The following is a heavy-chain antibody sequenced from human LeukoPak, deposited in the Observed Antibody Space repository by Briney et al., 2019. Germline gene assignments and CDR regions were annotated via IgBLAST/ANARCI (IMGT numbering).Heavy chain of an antibody. CDR1: GGSISSYY. CDR2: IYTSGST. Sequence: SETLSLTCTVSGGSISSYYWSWIRQPAGKGLEWIGRIYTSGSTNYNPSLKSRVTMSVDTSKNQFSLKLSSVTAADTAVYYCASIRWISRRVFDALDIWGQGTMVTVSS. V-gene: IGHV4-4*07. D-gene: IGHD5-12*01. J-gene: IGHJ3*02. CDR3: ASIRWISRRVFDALDI.